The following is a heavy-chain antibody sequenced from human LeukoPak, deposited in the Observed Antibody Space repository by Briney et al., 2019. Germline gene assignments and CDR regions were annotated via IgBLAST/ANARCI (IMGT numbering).Heavy chain of an antibody. D-gene: IGHD1-26*01. CDR3: ARDLVIYSGSYYGFDY. CDR1: GYTFTSYY. V-gene: IGHV1-46*01. CDR2: INPSGGST. J-gene: IGHJ4*02. Sequence: ASVKVSCKASGYTFTSYYMHWVRQAPGQGLEWMGIINPSGGSTSYAQKFQGRVTMTRDMSTSTVYMELSSLRSDDTAVYYCARDLVIYSGSYYGFDYWGQGTLVTVSS.